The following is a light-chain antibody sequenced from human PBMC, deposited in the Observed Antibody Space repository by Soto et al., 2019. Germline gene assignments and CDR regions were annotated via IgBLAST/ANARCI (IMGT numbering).Light chain of an antibody. CDR2: GTS. J-gene: IGLJ3*02. V-gene: IGLV7-43*01. Sequence: QTVVTQEPSLTVSPGGTVTLTCASSTGAVTSGYDPNWFQQKPGQPPRALIYGTSNKHSWTPARFSGSLLGGKAVLTLSAVQPEDEADYYCLLYYGTEGVFGGGTKVTVL. CDR1: TGAVTSGYD. CDR3: LLYYGTEGV.